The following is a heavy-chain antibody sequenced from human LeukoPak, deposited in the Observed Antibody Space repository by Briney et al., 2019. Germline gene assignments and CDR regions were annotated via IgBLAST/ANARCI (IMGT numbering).Heavy chain of an antibody. CDR3: AREGGGSYYKAYYFDY. CDR2: INPNSGGT. J-gene: IGHJ4*02. CDR1: GYNFNGYY. Sequence: ASVKVSCKASGYNFNGYYMRWVRQAPGQGLEWMGRINPNSGGTNYAQKFQGRVTMTRDTSISTAYMELGRLRADDTAVYYCAREGGGSYYKAYYFDYWGQGTLVTVSS. V-gene: IGHV1-2*06. D-gene: IGHD1-26*01.